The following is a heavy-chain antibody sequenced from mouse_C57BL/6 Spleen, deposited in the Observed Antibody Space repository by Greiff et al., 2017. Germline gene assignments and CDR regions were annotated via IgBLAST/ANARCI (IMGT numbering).Heavy chain of an antibody. D-gene: IGHD1-1*01. V-gene: IGHV5-4*03. CDR2: ISDGGSYT. CDR3: ARAPIITTVVNWYFEV. CDR1: GFTFSSYA. Sequence: EVKLVESGGGLVKPGGSLKLSCAASGFTFSSYAMSWVRQTPEKRLEWVATISDGGSYTYYPDNVKGRFTISRDNAKTNLYLQMSHRKSEDTAMYYCARAPIITTVVNWYFEVWGTGTTVTVSS. J-gene: IGHJ1*03.